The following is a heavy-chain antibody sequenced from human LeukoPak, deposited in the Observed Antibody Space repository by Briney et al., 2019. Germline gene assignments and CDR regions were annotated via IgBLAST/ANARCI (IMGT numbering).Heavy chain of an antibody. J-gene: IGHJ4*02. CDR3: ARELRGSSGIDY. CDR1: GGSINYYY. Sequence: SETLSLTCTVSGGSINYYYWSWIRQPPGKGLEWIGFINYSGSTNYHPSLKSRVTISVDTSKNQFSLKLSSVTAADTAVYYCARELRGSSGIDYWGQGTLVTVSS. V-gene: IGHV4-59*01. D-gene: IGHD6-25*01. CDR2: INYSGST.